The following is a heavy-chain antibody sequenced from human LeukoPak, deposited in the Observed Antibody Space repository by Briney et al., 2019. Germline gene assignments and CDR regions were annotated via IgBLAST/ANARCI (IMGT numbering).Heavy chain of an antibody. D-gene: IGHD6-19*01. V-gene: IGHV4-38-2*01. CDR3: ASRYGSGWPTFDY. Sequence: SETLSLTSAVSGYSISSGYYWGWVRQPPRKGLEWIGGIYHSGSTSYNPPLKSRVTTSVDTAKNQFSLKLSSVTAADTAVYYCASRYGSGWPTFDYWGQGTPVTVSS. CDR1: GYSISSGYY. J-gene: IGHJ4*02. CDR2: IYHSGST.